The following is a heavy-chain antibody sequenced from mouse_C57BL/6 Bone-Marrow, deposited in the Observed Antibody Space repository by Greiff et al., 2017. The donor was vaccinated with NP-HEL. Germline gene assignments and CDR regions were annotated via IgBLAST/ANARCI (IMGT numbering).Heavy chain of an antibody. CDR1: GYTFTDYN. Sequence: VQLQQSGPELVKPGASVKMSCKASGYTFTDYNMHWVKQSHGKSLEWIGYINPNNGGTSYNQKFKGKATLTVTKSSSTGYMELRSLTSEESAVYYCAVSTTGYIEVGGKGTTVTDSS. D-gene: IGHD1-1*01. J-gene: IGHJ1*03. CDR2: INPNNGGT. V-gene: IGHV1-22*01. CDR3: AVSTTGYIEV.